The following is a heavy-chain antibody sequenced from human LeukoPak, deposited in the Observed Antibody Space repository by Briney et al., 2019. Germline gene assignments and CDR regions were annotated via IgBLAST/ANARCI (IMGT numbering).Heavy chain of an antibody. V-gene: IGHV3-30*18. J-gene: IGHJ6*03. CDR3: AKEFPGVEQWLVPLGYYYYMDV. D-gene: IGHD6-19*01. CDR1: GFTFSSYG. CDR2: ISYDGSNK. Sequence: GGTLRLSCAASGFTFSSYGMHWVRQAPGKGLEWVAVISYDGSNKYYADSVKGRFTISRDNSKNTLYLQMNSLRAEDTAVYYCAKEFPGVEQWLVPLGYYYYMDVWGKGTTVTVSS.